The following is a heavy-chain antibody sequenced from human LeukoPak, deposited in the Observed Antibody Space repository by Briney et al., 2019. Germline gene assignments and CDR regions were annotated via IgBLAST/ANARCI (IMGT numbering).Heavy chain of an antibody. J-gene: IGHJ4*02. Sequence: GGSLRLSCAASGFTFSNYGMHWVRQAPGKGLEWVSSISSTSTYMYYADSVKGRFTISRDNAKNSLYLQMNSLRAEDTAVYYCARASMRMSTAGLVDYWGQGTLVTVSS. D-gene: IGHD6-13*01. CDR1: GFTFSNYG. CDR2: ISSTSTYM. V-gene: IGHV3-21*04. CDR3: ARASMRMSTAGLVDY.